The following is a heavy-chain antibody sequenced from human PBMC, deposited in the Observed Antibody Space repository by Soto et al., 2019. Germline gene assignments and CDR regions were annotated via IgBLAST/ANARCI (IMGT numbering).Heavy chain of an antibody. J-gene: IGHJ4*02. Sequence: SETLSLTCTVSGGSISSGDYYWSWIRQPPGKGLEWIGYIYYSGSTYYNPSLKSRVTISVDTSKNQFSLKLSSVTAADTAVYYCASGYSGDYSFDYWGQGTRVTVS. D-gene: IGHD5-12*01. CDR3: ASGYSGDYSFDY. CDR1: GGSISSGDYY. V-gene: IGHV4-30-4*01. CDR2: IYYSGST.